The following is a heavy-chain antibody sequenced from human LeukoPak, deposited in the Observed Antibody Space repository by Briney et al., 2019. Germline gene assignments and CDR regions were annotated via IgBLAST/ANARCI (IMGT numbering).Heavy chain of an antibody. CDR2: IIPIFGSS. CDR1: GGTFNNYA. V-gene: IGHV1-69*01. CDR3: ARVTHTELSTWFDP. J-gene: IGHJ5*02. Sequence: ASVKVSCKASGGTFNNYAINWVRQAPGQGLEWMGGIIPIFGSSNYAQKFQGRVTITADESTTTAYMELSSLRSEDTAAYYCARVTHTELSTWFDPWGQGTLVTVSS. D-gene: IGHD5-18*01.